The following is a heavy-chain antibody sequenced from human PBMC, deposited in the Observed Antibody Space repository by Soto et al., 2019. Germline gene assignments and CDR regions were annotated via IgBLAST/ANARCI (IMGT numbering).Heavy chain of an antibody. D-gene: IGHD2-21*02. CDR2: ISSNGGST. V-gene: IGHV3-64*01. CDR3: ENEANCGGDAVTPACGYNYDIDL. J-gene: IGHJ6*02. CDR1: GFTFSSYA. Sequence: EVQLVESGGGLVQPGGSLRLSCAASGFTFSSYAMQWVRQAPRKGLEYVSAISSNGGSTYYANSVKGRFTISRDNSKNTMYLKIVSVRADGMAVYYCENEANCGGDAVTPACGYNYDIDLWGQGNTVTV.